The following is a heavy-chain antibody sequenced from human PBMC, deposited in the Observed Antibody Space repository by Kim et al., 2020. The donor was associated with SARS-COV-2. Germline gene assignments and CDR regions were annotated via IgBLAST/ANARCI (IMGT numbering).Heavy chain of an antibody. Sequence: SETLSLTCSVSGGSISSGAFYWTWIRQYPGKGLEYLGYIYYTGNTYYNPSLKGRLAMSVDTSKNQFSLTLTSVTAADTAVYYCARDSTYYDGHGPRLDYWGQGTLVTVSS. J-gene: IGHJ4*02. D-gene: IGHD3-16*01. CDR3: ARDSTYYDGHGPRLDY. CDR2: IYYTGNT. V-gene: IGHV4-31*03. CDR1: GGSISSGAFY.